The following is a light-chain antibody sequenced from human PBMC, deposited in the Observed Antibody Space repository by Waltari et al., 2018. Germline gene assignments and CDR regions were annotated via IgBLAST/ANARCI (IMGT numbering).Light chain of an antibody. CDR3: HQRSNWPIT. CDR1: QSVDNY. CDR2: GAS. Sequence: EIVLTQSPATLSLSPGERVTLSCRASQSVDNYLLWYQQKPGQTPGLLIYGASNRATGIPARFSGSGSGTDFTLTIDSLESEDFAVYYCHQRSNWPITFGQGTRLEIK. J-gene: IGKJ5*01. V-gene: IGKV3-11*01.